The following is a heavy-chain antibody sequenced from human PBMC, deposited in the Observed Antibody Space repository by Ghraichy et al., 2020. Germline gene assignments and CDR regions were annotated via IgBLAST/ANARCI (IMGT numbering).Heavy chain of an antibody. V-gene: IGHV4-34*01. CDR1: VGSFSGYY. CDR2: INPPGTT. Sequence: ESLNISCAVYVGSFSGYYWSWIRQPPGKGLEWIGEINPPGTTNNSPSLKSRLTMLVDTSKNQFSLKLKFVTAADTAVYYCARRRELWSAAEGDAFDMWGQGTMVTVSS. J-gene: IGHJ3*02. D-gene: IGHD5-18*01. CDR3: ARRRELWSAAEGDAFDM.